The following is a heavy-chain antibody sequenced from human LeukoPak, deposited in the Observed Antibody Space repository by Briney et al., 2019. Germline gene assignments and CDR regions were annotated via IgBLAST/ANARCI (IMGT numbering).Heavy chain of an antibody. CDR3: ARVTSYFPYYDSSPDAFDI. V-gene: IGHV3-11*05. Sequence: GGSLRLSCAASGFTFSDYYMSWIRQAPGKGLEWVSYISSSSSYTNYADSVKGRFTISRDNAKNSLYLQMNSLRAEDTAVYYCARVTSYFPYYDSSPDAFDIWGQGTMVTVSS. CDR1: GFTFSDYY. J-gene: IGHJ3*02. CDR2: ISSSSSYT. D-gene: IGHD3-22*01.